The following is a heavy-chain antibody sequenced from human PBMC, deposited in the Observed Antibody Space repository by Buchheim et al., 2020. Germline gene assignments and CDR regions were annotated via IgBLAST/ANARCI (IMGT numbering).Heavy chain of an antibody. CDR1: GFTLSGYG. CDR3: ASRPGDDPYYLDY. V-gene: IGHV3-23*01. CDR2: ISGSGGRT. Sequence: EVQLLESGGGSVQPGGSLRLSCAASGFTLSGYGMSWVRQAPGKGLEWVSGISGSGGRTYYADSVKGRFTISRDNSKNTLYLQMNSLRAEDTALYYCASRPGDDPYYLDYGGQGTL. D-gene: IGHD7-27*01. J-gene: IGHJ4*02.